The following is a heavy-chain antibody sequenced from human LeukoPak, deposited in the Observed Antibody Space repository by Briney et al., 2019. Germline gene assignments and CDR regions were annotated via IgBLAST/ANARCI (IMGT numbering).Heavy chain of an antibody. CDR1: GGSISSYY. J-gene: IGHJ2*01. D-gene: IGHD7-27*01. V-gene: IGHV4-59*01. CDR2: IYYSGST. Sequence: PSETLSLTCTVSGGSISSYYWSWIRQPPGKGLEWIGYIYYSGSTNYNPSLKSRVTISVDTSKNQFSLKLSSVTAADTAVYYCARDLANWGNWYFDLWGCGTLVTVSS. CDR3: ARDLANWGNWYFDL.